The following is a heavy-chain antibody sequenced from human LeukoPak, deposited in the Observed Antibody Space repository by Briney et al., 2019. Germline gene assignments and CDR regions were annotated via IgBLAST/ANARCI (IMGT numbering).Heavy chain of an antibody. CDR1: GGSISSYY. D-gene: IGHD2-15*01. J-gene: IGHJ5*02. CDR2: IYTSGST. V-gene: IGHV4-4*07. Sequence: SETLSLTCTVSGGSISSYYWSWIRQPAGKGLQWIGRIYTSGSTNYNPSLKSRVTMSVDTSKNQFSLKLSSVTAADTAVYYCARDTPCSGGSCYLVPWFDPWGQGTLVTVSS. CDR3: ARDTPCSGGSCYLVPWFDP.